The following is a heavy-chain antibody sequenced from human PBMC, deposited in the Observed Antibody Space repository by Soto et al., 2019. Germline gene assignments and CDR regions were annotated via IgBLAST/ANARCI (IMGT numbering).Heavy chain of an antibody. Sequence: QVQLEQSGAEVKKSGSSVKISCKASGVTFNSYALSWVRQAPGQGLEWMGGIIPVFDKPTYAQKFQGRVTITVDESTNTGYMELSSLRSEDTAVYYCAGTSWHYYYGMDLWGQGTTVTVSS. J-gene: IGHJ6*02. D-gene: IGHD1-1*01. CDR3: AGTSWHYYYGMDL. CDR2: IIPVFDKP. V-gene: IGHV1-69*19. CDR1: GVTFNSYA.